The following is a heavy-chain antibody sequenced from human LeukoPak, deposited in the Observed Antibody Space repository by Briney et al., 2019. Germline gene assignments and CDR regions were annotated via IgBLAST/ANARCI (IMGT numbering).Heavy chain of an antibody. D-gene: IGHD6-13*01. CDR1: GGSISSSSYY. J-gene: IGHJ5*02. CDR2: IYYSGST. CDR3: ARQGIAAGSYWFDP. Sequence: SETLSLTCTVSGGSISSSSYYWGWIRQPPGKGLEWIGSIYYSGSTYYNPSLKSRVTISVDTSKNQFSLKLSSVTAADTAVYYCARQGIAAGSYWFDPWGQGTLVTVSS. V-gene: IGHV4-39*01.